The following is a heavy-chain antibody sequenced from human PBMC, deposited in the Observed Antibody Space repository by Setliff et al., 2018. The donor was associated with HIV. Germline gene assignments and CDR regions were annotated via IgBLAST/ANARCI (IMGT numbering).Heavy chain of an antibody. CDR3: ARYGEFHYYYYYYMDV. CDR1: GDSISSGSYY. D-gene: IGHD3-10*01. V-gene: IGHV4-61*09. Sequence: PSETLSLTCTVSGDSISSGSYYWSWIRQPAGKGLEWIGHIYTSGSTNYNPSLKSRVTISVDTSKNQFSLKLSSVTAADTAVYYCARYGEFHYYYYYYMDVWGKGTTVTV. J-gene: IGHJ6*03. CDR2: IYTSGST.